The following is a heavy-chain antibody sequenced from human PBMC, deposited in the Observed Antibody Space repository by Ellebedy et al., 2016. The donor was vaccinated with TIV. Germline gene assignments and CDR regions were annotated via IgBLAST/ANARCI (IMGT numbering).Heavy chain of an antibody. CDR2: VNPNSGYT. CDR1: GYNCTSYD. J-gene: IGHJ6*03. D-gene: IGHD5-18*01. Sequence: ASVKVSCXASGYNCTSYDIHWVRQAPGQGLEWMGWVNPNSGYTGYAQMFQGRVTMTRNTSINTAYMELRSLRSDDTAVYYCGTPMVGDFSYYYMDVWGKGTTVTVSS. CDR3: GTPMVGDFSYYYMDV. V-gene: IGHV1-8*01.